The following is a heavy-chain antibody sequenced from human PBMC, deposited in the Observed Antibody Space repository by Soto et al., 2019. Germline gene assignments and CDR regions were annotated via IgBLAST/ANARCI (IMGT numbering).Heavy chain of an antibody. CDR1: GYTFTSYG. V-gene: IGHV1-18*04. J-gene: IGHJ5*02. Sequence: ASVKVSCKASGYTFTSYGISWVRQAPGQGLEWMGWISAYNGNTNYAQKLQGRVTMTTDTSTSTAYMELRSLRSDDTAVYYCARSAYDFWSGPLTWFDPWGQGTLVTVSS. CDR3: ARSAYDFWSGPLTWFDP. CDR2: ISAYNGNT. D-gene: IGHD3-3*01.